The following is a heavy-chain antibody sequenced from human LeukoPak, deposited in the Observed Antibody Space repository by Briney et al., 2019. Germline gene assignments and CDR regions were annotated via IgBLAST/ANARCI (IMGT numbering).Heavy chain of an antibody. CDR1: GFTFSGSA. V-gene: IGHV3-73*01. J-gene: IGHJ4*02. Sequence: GSLRLSCAASGFTFSGSAMHWVRQASGKGLEWVGRIRSKANSYATAYAASVKGRFTISRDDSKNTAYLQMNSLKTEDTAVYYCTSLFSGSYYEDYWGQGTLVTVSS. D-gene: IGHD1-26*01. CDR3: TSLFSGSYYEDY. CDR2: IRSKANSYAT.